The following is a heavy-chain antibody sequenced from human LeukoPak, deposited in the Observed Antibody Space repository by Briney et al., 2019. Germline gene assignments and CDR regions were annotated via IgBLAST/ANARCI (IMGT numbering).Heavy chain of an antibody. J-gene: IGHJ5*02. CDR2: ISWNSGSI. D-gene: IGHD3-22*01. Sequence: GRSLRLSCAASGFTFDDYAMHWVRQAPGKGLEWVSGISWNSGSIGYADSVKGRFTISRDNAKNSLYLQMNSLRAEDTAVYYCARSFYYDSSGYYYSNWFDPWGQGTLVTVSS. CDR3: ARSFYYDSSGYYYSNWFDP. V-gene: IGHV3-9*01. CDR1: GFTFDDYA.